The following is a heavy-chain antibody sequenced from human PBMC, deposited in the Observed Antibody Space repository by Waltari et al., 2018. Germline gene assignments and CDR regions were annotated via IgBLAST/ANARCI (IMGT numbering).Heavy chain of an antibody. CDR1: GGSFSGYY. D-gene: IGHD2-2*01. CDR3: ARGRADIVVVPAAIPFDY. J-gene: IGHJ4*02. CDR2: INHSGST. Sequence: QVQLQQWGAGLLKPSETLSLTCAVYGGSFSGYYWSWIRQPPGKGLEWIGEINHSGSTNYTPSRRSRVTISVDTSKNQFSLKLSSVTAADTAVYYCARGRADIVVVPAAIPFDYWGQGTLVTVSS. V-gene: IGHV4-34*01.